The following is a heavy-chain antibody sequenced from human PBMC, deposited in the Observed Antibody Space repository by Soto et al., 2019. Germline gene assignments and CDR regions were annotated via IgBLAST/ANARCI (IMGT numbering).Heavy chain of an antibody. J-gene: IGHJ5*02. CDR1: GGSISSYY. Sequence: QVQLQESGPGLVKPSETLSLTCTVSGGSISSYYWSWIRQPPGKGLEWIGYIYYSGSTNYNPSLKSRVTISVDTSKNQFSLKLSSVTAADTAVYYCARAGRAWIDPWGQGTLVTVSS. CDR3: ARAGRAWIDP. V-gene: IGHV4-59*01. CDR2: IYYSGST.